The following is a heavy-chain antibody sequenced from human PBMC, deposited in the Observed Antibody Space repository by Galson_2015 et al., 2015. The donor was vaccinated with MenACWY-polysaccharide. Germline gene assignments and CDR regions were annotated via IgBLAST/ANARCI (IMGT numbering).Heavy chain of an antibody. CDR1: GLTFSNNW. Sequence: SLRLSCAASGLTFSNNWIHWVRQAPGKGLVWVSIISGTETTTYYRDSVKGRFTISRDDSKNTLYLKMNSLRAEDTAIYYCVKDRYFDLWGRGTLVSVSS. J-gene: IGHJ2*01. CDR3: VKDRYFDL. V-gene: IGHV3-74*01. CDR2: ISGTETTT.